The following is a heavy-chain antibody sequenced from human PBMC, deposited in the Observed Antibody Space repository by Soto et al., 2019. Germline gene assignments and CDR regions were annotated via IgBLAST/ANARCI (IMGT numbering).Heavy chain of an antibody. D-gene: IGHD4-17*01. V-gene: IGHV3-33*01. J-gene: IGHJ3*02. CDR3: ARGAYGDYIGDAFDI. CDR1: GFIFSSFG. Sequence: QVQLVESGGGVVQPGRSLRLSCAASGFIFSSFGMHWVRQAPGKGLEWVAVIWYDGSNKNYVDSVKGRFTISRDNSKNTLYLQMKSLRAEDTAVYYCARGAYGDYIGDAFDIWGQGTMVTVSS. CDR2: IWYDGSNK.